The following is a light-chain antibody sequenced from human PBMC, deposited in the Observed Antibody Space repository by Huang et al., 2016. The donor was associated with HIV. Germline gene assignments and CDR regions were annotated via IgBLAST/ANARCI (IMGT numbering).Light chain of an antibody. J-gene: IGKJ4*01. Sequence: EIVLTQSPGTLSLSPGERATLSCRASQSVRSFSLAWYQQKPGQSPRLLIFGASNRATAIPDRFSGSVSATDFTLTISRLEPEDFAVYYCQQYGSSPLTFGGGTKVEIK. CDR1: QSVRSFS. V-gene: IGKV3-20*01. CDR2: GAS. CDR3: QQYGSSPLT.